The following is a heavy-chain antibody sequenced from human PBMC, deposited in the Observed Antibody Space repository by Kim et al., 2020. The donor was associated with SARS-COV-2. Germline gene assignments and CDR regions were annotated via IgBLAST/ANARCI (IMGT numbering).Heavy chain of an antibody. D-gene: IGHD1-26*01. CDR3: ARDLRVGPAYFFGMDV. J-gene: IGHJ6*02. V-gene: IGHV4-59*01. Sequence: PSLRSRVTISLDTSKNQFSLNLASVTAADTAVYYCARDLRVGPAYFFGMDVWGQGTTVTVSS.